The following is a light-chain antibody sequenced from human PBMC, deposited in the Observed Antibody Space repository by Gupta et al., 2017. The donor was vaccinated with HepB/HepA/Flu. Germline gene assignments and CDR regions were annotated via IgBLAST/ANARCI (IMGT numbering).Light chain of an antibody. Sequence: DVVMTQSPLSLPVTLGQPASISCRSSQSLLSSDGNTYLNWIHQRPGQSPRRLIHRISNRESGVPDRFSGSGSGTXFTLKIXRVEAEDIGVYYCLQDTHWTRTFGXGTKVEIK. CDR2: RIS. CDR1: QSLLSSDGNTY. J-gene: IGKJ1*01. V-gene: IGKV2-30*01. CDR3: LQDTHWTRT.